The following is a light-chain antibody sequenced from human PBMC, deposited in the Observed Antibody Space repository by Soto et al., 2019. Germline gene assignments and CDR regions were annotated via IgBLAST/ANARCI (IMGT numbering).Light chain of an antibody. J-gene: IGKJ4*01. CDR2: DAS. Sequence: EIVLTKSPVTLSLSQGERAPLPCRASQSVSGYLAWYQQKPGQAPRLLIYDASKRATGIPARFSGSGSGTDFTLTISSLEPEDFAVYYCQQRSNWLFGGGTKVDIK. CDR1: QSVSGY. CDR3: QQRSNWL. V-gene: IGKV3-11*01.